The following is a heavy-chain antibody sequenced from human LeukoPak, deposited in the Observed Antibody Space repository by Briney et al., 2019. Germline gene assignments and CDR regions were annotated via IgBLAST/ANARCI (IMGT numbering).Heavy chain of an antibody. CDR3: ARRNVEMATFDAFDI. V-gene: IGHV4-39*01. Sequence: PSETLSLTCSVSGGSISSSSYYWGWIRQPPGKGLEWIGSIYYSGSTYYNPSLTSRVTISVDTSKNQFSLKLSSVTAADTAVYYCARRNVEMATFDAFDIWGQGTMVTVSS. CDR2: IYYSGST. CDR1: GGSISSSSYY. D-gene: IGHD5-24*01. J-gene: IGHJ3*02.